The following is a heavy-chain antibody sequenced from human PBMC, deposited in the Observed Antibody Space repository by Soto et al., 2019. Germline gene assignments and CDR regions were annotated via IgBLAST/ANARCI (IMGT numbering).Heavy chain of an antibody. CDR1: GFTFSSYS. CDR2: ISSSSSYI. J-gene: IGHJ4*02. CDR3: ARGGIAAAGSFDY. V-gene: IGHV3-21*01. Sequence: GGSLRLSCAASGFTFSSYSMNWVRQAPGKGLEWVSSISSSSSYIYYADSVKGRFTISRDNAKNSLYLQMNSLRAEDTAVYYCARGGIAAAGSFDYWGQGTLVTVSS. D-gene: IGHD6-13*01.